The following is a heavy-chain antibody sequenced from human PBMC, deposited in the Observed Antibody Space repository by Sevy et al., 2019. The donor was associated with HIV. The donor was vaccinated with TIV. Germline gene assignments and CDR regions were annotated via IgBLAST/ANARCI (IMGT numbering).Heavy chain of an antibody. V-gene: IGHV1-8*01. CDR2: MNPNSGNT. Sequence: ASVKVSCKASGYTFTSYDINWVRQATGQGLEWMGWMNPNSGNTGYAQKFQGRVTMTRNTSIGTAYMELSSLRSEDTAVYYCARYYDSSGYYFDAFDIWGQGTMVTVSS. CDR3: ARYYDSSGYYFDAFDI. J-gene: IGHJ3*02. D-gene: IGHD3-22*01. CDR1: GYTFTSYD.